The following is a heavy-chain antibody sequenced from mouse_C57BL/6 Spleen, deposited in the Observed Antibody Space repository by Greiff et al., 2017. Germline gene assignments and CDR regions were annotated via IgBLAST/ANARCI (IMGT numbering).Heavy chain of an antibody. CDR3: AKRGQTGTGAMDY. Sequence: VQLMESGPGLVQPSQSLSITCTVSGFSLTSYGVHWVRQSPGKGLEWLGVIWRGGSTDYNAAFMSRLSITKDNSKSQVFFKMNSLQADDTAIYYCAKRGQTGTGAMDYWGQGTSVTVSS. D-gene: IGHD4-1*01. CDR2: IWRGGST. CDR1: GFSLTSYG. J-gene: IGHJ4*01. V-gene: IGHV2-5*01.